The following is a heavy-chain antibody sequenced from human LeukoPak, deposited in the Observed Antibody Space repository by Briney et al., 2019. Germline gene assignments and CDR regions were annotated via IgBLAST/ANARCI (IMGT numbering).Heavy chain of an antibody. Sequence: GASVKVSCKASGYTFTSYGISWVRQAPGQGLEWMGWINPNTGGTNYAQKFQGRVTMTRDTSISTAYMELSRLRSDDTAVYYCARDVGTISSTSYNYFDYWGQGTLVTVSS. D-gene: IGHD2-2*01. CDR1: GYTFTSYG. J-gene: IGHJ4*02. CDR2: INPNTGGT. CDR3: ARDVGTISSTSYNYFDY. V-gene: IGHV1-2*02.